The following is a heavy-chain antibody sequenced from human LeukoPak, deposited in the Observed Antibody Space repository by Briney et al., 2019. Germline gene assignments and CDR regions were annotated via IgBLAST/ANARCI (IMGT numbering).Heavy chain of an antibody. J-gene: IGHJ4*02. CDR2: INWNGGST. D-gene: IGHD1-26*01. CDR3: ARELGGGSYYRPIDY. CDR1: GFTFDDYG. V-gene: IGHV3-20*04. Sequence: GGSLRLSCAASGFTFDDYGMSWVRQAPGKGLEWVSGINWNGGSTGYADSVKGRFTISRDNAKNSLYLQTNSLRAEDTALYYCARELGGGSYYRPIDYWGQGTLVTVSS.